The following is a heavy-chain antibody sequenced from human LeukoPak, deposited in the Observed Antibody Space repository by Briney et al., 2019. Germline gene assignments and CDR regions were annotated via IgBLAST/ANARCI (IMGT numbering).Heavy chain of an antibody. V-gene: IGHV1-58*02. CDR3: VAAPDYDSSGYYPFSFDY. J-gene: IGHJ4*02. Sequence: GTSVKVSCKASGFTFTSSAMQWVRQARGQRLEWIGWIVVGSGNTNYAQKFQERVTITRDMSTSTAYMELSSLRSEDTAVYYCVAAPDYDSSGYYPFSFDYWGQGTLVTVSS. CDR2: IVVGSGNT. D-gene: IGHD3-22*01. CDR1: GFTFTSSA.